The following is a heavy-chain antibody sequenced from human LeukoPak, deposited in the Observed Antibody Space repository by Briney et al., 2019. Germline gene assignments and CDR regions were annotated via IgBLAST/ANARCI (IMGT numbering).Heavy chain of an antibody. CDR3: ARGQYYDFWSGYYLFDY. CDR2: INPNSGGT. J-gene: IGHJ4*02. Sequence: ASVTVSCKASGYTFTGYYMHWVRQAPGQGLEWMGWINPNSGGTNYAQKFQGRVTMTRDTSISTAYMELSRLRSDDTAVYYCARGQYYDFWSGYYLFDYWVQGTLVTVSS. CDR1: GYTFTGYY. V-gene: IGHV1-2*02. D-gene: IGHD3-3*01.